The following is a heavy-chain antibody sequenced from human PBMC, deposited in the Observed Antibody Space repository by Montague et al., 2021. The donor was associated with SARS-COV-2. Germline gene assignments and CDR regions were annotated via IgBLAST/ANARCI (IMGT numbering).Heavy chain of an antibody. J-gene: IGHJ4*02. V-gene: IGHV4-34*01. CDR1: GGSFSGYY. D-gene: IGHD3-10*01. Sequence: SETLSLTCAVYGGSFSGYYWSWIRQPPGKGLEWIGEINHSGSTNXNPSLKSRVTISVDTSKNQFSLKLSSVTAADTAVYYCARGTESGSGMYSQDYYDHWGQGTLVTVSS. CDR2: INHSGST. CDR3: ARGTESGSGMYSQDYYDH.